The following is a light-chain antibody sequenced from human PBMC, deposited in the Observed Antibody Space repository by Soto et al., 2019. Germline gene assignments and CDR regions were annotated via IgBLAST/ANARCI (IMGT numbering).Light chain of an antibody. J-gene: IGKJ1*01. Sequence: DIQMTQSPSTLSASVGDRVTITCRASQSISSWLAWYQQKPGKAPKLLIYDASSLESVVSSRFSGSGSGTEFTLTSSSLQPDDFATYYCQQYNSYSQTFGQGTKVEIK. CDR1: QSISSW. CDR3: QQYNSYSQT. CDR2: DAS. V-gene: IGKV1-5*01.